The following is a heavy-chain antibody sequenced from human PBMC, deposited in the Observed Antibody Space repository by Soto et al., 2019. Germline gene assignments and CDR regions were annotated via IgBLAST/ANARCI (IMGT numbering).Heavy chain of an antibody. CDR2: INAGNGNT. CDR1: GYTFTSYA. V-gene: IGHV1-3*01. CDR3: ARDYYGSRSYYNWFDP. J-gene: IGHJ5*02. D-gene: IGHD3-10*01. Sequence: GASVKVSCKASGYTFTSYAMHWVRQAPGQRLEWMGWINAGNGNTKYSQKFQGRVTITRDTSASTAYMGLSSLRSEDTAVYYCARDYYGSRSYYNWFDPWGQGTLVTSPQ.